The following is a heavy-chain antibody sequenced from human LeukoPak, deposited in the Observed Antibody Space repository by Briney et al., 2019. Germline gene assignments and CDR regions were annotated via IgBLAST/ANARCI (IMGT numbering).Heavy chain of an antibody. Sequence: SGPTLVNPTQTLTLTCTFSGFSLSTSGVGVGWIRQPPGKALEWLALIYWDDDKRYSPSLKSRLTITKDTSKNQVVLTMTNMDPVDTATYYCAHIGDPRYSSGWYVPGSFDYWGQGTLVTVSS. CDR1: GFSLSTSGVG. D-gene: IGHD6-19*01. CDR3: AHIGDPRYSSGWYVPGSFDY. CDR2: IYWDDDK. J-gene: IGHJ4*02. V-gene: IGHV2-5*02.